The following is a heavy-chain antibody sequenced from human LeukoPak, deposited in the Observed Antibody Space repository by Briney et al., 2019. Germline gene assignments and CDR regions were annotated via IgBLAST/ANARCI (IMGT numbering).Heavy chain of an antibody. CDR3: AKEMATMNAFDI. Sequence: GGSLRLSCAASGFTVSSNYMSWVRQAPGKGLEWVSVIYSGGSTDYKDSVKDRFTISRDNSKNTLYLQMNSLRAEDTAVYYCAKEMATMNAFDIWGQGTMVTVSS. V-gene: IGHV3-66*01. CDR2: IYSGGST. J-gene: IGHJ3*02. D-gene: IGHD5-24*01. CDR1: GFTVSSNY.